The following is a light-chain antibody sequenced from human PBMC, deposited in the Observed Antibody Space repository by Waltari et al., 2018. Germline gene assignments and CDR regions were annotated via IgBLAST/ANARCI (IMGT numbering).Light chain of an antibody. CDR2: WAS. CDR3: QQYYSTIFT. Sequence: DIAVTLPPHSLAVSLGDRQTFHLNSLRSVLYRSNNKNYLACYQQKPGQPPKLLIYWASTRESGVPDRFSGSGSGTDCTLTISSLQAEDVAVYYCQQYYSTIFTFGPGTKVDIK. V-gene: IGKV4-1*01. CDR1: RSVLYRSNNKNY. J-gene: IGKJ3*01.